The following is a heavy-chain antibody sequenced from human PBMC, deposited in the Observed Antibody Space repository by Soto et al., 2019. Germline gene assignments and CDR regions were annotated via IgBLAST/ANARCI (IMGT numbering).Heavy chain of an antibody. D-gene: IGHD1-1*01. CDR2: INHSGST. CDR1: GGSFSGYY. V-gene: IGHV4-34*01. Sequence: SETLSLTCAVYGGSFSGYYWSWIRQPPGKGLEWIGEINHSGSTNYNPSLKSRVTISVDTSKNQFSLKLSSVTAADTAVYYCARGLDNSPPYYYYYMDVWGKGTTVTVSS. CDR3: ARGLDNSPPYYYYYMDV. J-gene: IGHJ6*03.